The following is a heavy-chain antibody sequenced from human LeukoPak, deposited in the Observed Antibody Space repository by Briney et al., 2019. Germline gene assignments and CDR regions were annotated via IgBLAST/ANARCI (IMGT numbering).Heavy chain of an antibody. D-gene: IGHD6-19*01. Sequence: GGSLRLSCAGSAFTFSSYAMSWVRQAPGKGLEWVSAISGSGGSTYYADSVKGRFTISRDNSKNTLYLQMNSLRAEDTAVYYCAKDVWYSSGFLDYWGQGTLVTVSS. J-gene: IGHJ4*02. CDR3: AKDVWYSSGFLDY. V-gene: IGHV3-23*01. CDR1: AFTFSSYA. CDR2: ISGSGGST.